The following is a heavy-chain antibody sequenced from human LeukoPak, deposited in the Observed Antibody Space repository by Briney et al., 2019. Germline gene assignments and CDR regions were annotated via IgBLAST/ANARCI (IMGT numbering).Heavy chain of an antibody. J-gene: IGHJ6*04. CDR3: AELGITMIGGV. Sequence: GGSLTLSCAASGFTFRGYAMNWVRQAPGKGMEWVAIVAHDGGFKSYADSVKGRFTITRDDSKNTLSLQMDSLRAEDTAVYYCAELGITMIGGVWGKGTTVTISS. V-gene: IGHV3-30*04. CDR2: VAHDGGFK. CDR1: GFTFRGYA. D-gene: IGHD3-10*02.